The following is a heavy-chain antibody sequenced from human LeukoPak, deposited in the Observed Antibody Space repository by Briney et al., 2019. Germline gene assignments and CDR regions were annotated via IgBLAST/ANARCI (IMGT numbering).Heavy chain of an antibody. CDR1: GLTFNKYN. D-gene: IGHD1-26*01. V-gene: IGHV3-21*01. CDR3: ARDPYSGNYGNYYYYYMDV. CDR2: ITSSVTYI. J-gene: IGHJ6*03. Sequence: GGSLRLSCATSGLTFNKYNMDWVRQAPGRALEWVSYITSSVTYIFYADSVKGRFTISRDNAKNSLYLQMNSLGPEDTAVYYCARDPYSGNYGNYYYYYMDVWGKGTTVTISS.